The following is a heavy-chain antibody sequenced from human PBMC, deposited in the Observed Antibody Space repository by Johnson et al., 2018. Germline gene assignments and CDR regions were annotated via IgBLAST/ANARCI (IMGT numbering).Heavy chain of an antibody. CDR2: IYYSGST. CDR3: ARGSGSYPYYYYYMDV. Sequence: QVQLQESGPGLVKPSETLSLTCTVSGGSISSYYWSWIRQPPGKGLEWIGYIYYSGSTNYNPSLKSRVTISVATSKNQFSLKLSSVTAADTAVYYCARGSGSYPYYYYYMDVWGKGTTVTVSS. V-gene: IGHV4-59*01. CDR1: GGSISSYY. D-gene: IGHD1-26*01. J-gene: IGHJ6*03.